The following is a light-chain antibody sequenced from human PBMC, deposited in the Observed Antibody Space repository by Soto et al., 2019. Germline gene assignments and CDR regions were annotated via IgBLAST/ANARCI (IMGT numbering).Light chain of an antibody. V-gene: IGKV3-11*01. CDR3: QQRSNWPSIT. Sequence: EIELRRARSTLTFCRAAGFTRSCIASQSVDINLAWYQQKPGQAPRLLIYDASNRATGIPARFSGSGSGTDFTLTISSLGPEDFAVYYCQQRSNWPSITFGQGTRLEIK. CDR2: DAS. J-gene: IGKJ5*01. CDR1: QSVDIN.